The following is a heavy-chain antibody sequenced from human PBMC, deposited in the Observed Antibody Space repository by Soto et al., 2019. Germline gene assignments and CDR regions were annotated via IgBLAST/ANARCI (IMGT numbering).Heavy chain of an antibody. Sequence: GGSLRLSCAASGFTFSSYAMHWVRQAPGKGLEWVAVISYDGSNKYYADSVKGRFTISRDNSKNTLYLQMNSLRAEDTAVYYCARDQEWLRFGYYYYGMDVWGQGTTVTVSS. CDR3: ARDQEWLRFGYYYYGMDV. D-gene: IGHD5-12*01. J-gene: IGHJ6*02. CDR1: GFTFSSYA. V-gene: IGHV3-30-3*01. CDR2: ISYDGSNK.